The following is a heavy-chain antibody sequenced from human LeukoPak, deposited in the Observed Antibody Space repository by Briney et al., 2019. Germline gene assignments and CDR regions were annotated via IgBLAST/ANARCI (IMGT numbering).Heavy chain of an antibody. CDR2: IYYSGST. Sequence: SETLSLTCTVSGGSISSGGYSWSWIRQHPGKGLEWIGYIYYSGSTYYNPSLKSRVTISVDTSKNQFSLKLSSVTAADTAVYYCARVGEGEDYGDYLYYFDYWGQGTLVTVSS. J-gene: IGHJ4*02. CDR3: ARVGEGEDYGDYLYYFDY. V-gene: IGHV4-31*03. D-gene: IGHD4-17*01. CDR1: GGSISSGGYS.